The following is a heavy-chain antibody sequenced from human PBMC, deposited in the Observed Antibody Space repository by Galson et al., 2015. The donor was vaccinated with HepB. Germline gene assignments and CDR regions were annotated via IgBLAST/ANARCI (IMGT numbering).Heavy chain of an antibody. Sequence: SVKVSCKASGYTFNSYGISWVRQAPGQGLEWMGWISVNNGNTDYAQKVSGRVTMTIDTSTSTAYMELRSLRSDDTAVYYCATRGVPGGQHWGQGTLVTVSS. CDR3: ATRGVPGGQH. CDR2: ISVNNGNT. CDR1: GYTFNSYG. D-gene: IGHD3-16*01. V-gene: IGHV1-18*01. J-gene: IGHJ1*01.